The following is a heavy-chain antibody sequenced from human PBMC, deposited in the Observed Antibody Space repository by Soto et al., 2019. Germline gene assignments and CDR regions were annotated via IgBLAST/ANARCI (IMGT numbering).Heavy chain of an antibody. J-gene: IGHJ6*02. CDR1: GYTFTSYD. CDR3: TRTMVRGQPHMDV. D-gene: IGHD3-10*01. V-gene: IGHV1-8*01. CDR2: MNPNSGNT. Sequence: ASVKVSCKASGYTFTSYDINWVRQATGQGLEWMGWMNPNSGNTGYAQKFQGRVTMTRDNSISTAYMELTSLTSEDTAMYYCTRTMVRGQPHMDVWGQGTTVTVSS.